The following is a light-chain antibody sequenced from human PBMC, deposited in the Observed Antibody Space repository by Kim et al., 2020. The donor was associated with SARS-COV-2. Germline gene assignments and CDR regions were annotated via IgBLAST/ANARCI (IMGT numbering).Light chain of an antibody. J-gene: IGLJ3*02. CDR3: QAWDSSTAV. CDR2: QDS. V-gene: IGLV3-1*01. CDR1: KLVDKY. Sequence: SVSPGQTASITCSGDKLVDKYACWYQQKPGQSPVLVIYQDSKRPSGIPERFSGSNSGNTATLTISGTQAMDEADYYCQAWDSSTAVFGGGTKVTVL.